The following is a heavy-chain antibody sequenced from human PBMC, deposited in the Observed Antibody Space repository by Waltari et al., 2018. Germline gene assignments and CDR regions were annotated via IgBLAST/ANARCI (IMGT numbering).Heavy chain of an antibody. V-gene: IGHV3-30-3*01. J-gene: IGHJ4*02. CDR2: IAYDGSNK. CDR1: GFPFSSYA. Sequence: QVQLVESGGGVVQPGRSLRLSCAASGFPFSSYAMHWVRQAPGKGLEWVAVIAYDGSNKYYADSVKGRFTISRDNSKNTLYLQMNSLRAEDTAVYYCARRTAMGDKPFDYWGQGTLVTVSS. D-gene: IGHD5-18*01. CDR3: ARRTAMGDKPFDY.